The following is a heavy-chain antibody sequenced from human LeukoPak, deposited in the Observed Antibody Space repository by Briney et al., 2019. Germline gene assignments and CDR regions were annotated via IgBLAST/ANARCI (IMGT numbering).Heavy chain of an antibody. V-gene: IGHV3-30*02. CDR2: IRYEGHYK. J-gene: IGHJ3*02. CDR3: AKTRGVEGAFDI. CDR1: GFTFSSYG. Sequence: GGPLRLSCAASGFTFSSYGMHWVRQAPGKGLDWVTFIRYEGHYKYYADSVTGRFTVSRDNSKNTVYLQMNNLMTEDTAVYYCAKTRGVEGAFDIWGQGTRVTVSS. D-gene: IGHD2-21*01.